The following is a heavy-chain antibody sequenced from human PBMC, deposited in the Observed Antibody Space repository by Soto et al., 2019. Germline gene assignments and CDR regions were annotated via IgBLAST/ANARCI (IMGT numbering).Heavy chain of an antibody. D-gene: IGHD6-6*01. Sequence: SVKVSCKASGGTFSSYAISWVRQAPGQGLEWMGGIIPIFGTANYAQKFQGRVTMTTDTSTSTAYMELRSLRSDDTAVYYCATSDSSSTWGQGTLVTVSS. CDR1: GGTFSSYA. V-gene: IGHV1-69*05. J-gene: IGHJ5*02. CDR3: ATSDSSST. CDR2: IIPIFGTA.